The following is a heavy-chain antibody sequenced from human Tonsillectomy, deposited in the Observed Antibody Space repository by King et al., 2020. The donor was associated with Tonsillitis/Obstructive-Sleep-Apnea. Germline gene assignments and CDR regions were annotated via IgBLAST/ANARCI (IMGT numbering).Heavy chain of an antibody. CDR1: GYTFTSYY. J-gene: IGHJ4*02. CDR2: INPSDRGT. V-gene: IGHV1-46*01. Sequence: VQLVESGAEVKKPGASVKVSCKASGYTFTSYYMHWVRQAPGQGLEWMGIINPSDRGTNYAQRFQGRVTLTRDTSTSTVHMQLSSLRSEDTAVYYCAREALAAAGTILDYWGQGTLVTVSS. CDR3: AREALAAAGTILDY. D-gene: IGHD6-13*01.